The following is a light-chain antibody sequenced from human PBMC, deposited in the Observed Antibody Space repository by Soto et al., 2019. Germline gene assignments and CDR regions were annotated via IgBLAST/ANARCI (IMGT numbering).Light chain of an antibody. CDR3: AAWDDSLNGVV. CDR2: IND. J-gene: IGLJ2*01. Sequence: QSVLTQPPSASGTPGQRFTISCSGSSSNIGSYTVNWYQQLPGAAPKLLIYINDQRPSGVPDRFSGSKSGTSASLAISGLQSEDEADYYCAAWDDSLNGVVFGGGTQLTFL. CDR1: SSNIGSYT. V-gene: IGLV1-44*01.